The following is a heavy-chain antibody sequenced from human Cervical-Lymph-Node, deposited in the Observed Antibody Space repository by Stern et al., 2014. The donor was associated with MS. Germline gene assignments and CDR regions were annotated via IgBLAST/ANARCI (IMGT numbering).Heavy chain of an antibody. D-gene: IGHD2-15*01. CDR2: TSASKVTT. Sequence: QVQLVESGAEVKKPGASVKVSCKASGYTFTSYGISWVRQAPGQGLEGMGWTSASKVTTNLSQQLKGTVTMTTDTSTSTAYMELRSLRSDDTAVYYCARGLLGSENAFDIWGQGTMVTVSS. CDR3: ARGLLGSENAFDI. J-gene: IGHJ3*02. CDR1: GYTFTSYG. V-gene: IGHV1-18*01.